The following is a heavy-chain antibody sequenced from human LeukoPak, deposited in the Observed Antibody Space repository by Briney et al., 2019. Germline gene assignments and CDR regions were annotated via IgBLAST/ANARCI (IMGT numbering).Heavy chain of an antibody. J-gene: IGHJ5*02. Sequence: GGSLRLSCAASGFTFSSYAMSWVRQAPGKGLEWVSAISGSGGSTCYADSVKGRFTISRDNSKNTLYLQMNSLRAEDTAVYYCAKGSLYCSGGSCFGPWGQGTLVTVSS. CDR1: GFTFSSYA. CDR3: AKGSLYCSGGSCFGP. D-gene: IGHD2-15*01. CDR2: ISGSGGST. V-gene: IGHV3-23*01.